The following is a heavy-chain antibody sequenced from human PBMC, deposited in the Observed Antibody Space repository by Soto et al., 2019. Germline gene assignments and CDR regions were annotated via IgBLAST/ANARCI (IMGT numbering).Heavy chain of an antibody. J-gene: IGHJ4*02. V-gene: IGHV3-33*01. CDR3: ATSGSPFDY. D-gene: IGHD1-26*01. CDR2: IWYDGSNK. Sequence: QVQLVESGGGVVQPGRSLRLSCAASGFTFSSYGMHWVRQAPGKGLEWVAVIWYDGSNKYYADSVKGRFTISRDNSKNTLDLQMNSLRAEDTAVYYCATSGSPFDYWGQGTLVTVSS. CDR1: GFTFSSYG.